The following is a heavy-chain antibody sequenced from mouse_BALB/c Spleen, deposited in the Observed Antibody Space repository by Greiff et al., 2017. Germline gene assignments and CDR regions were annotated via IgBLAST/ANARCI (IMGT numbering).Heavy chain of an antibody. CDR1: GFNIKDYY. J-gene: IGHJ4*01. Sequence: EVKLQESGAELVRSGASVKLSCTASGFNIKDYYMHWVKQRPEQGLEWIGWIDPENGDTEYAPKFQGKATMTADTSSNTAYLQLSSLTSEDTAVYYCNYYGYAMDYWGQGTSVTVSS. V-gene: IGHV14-4*02. D-gene: IGHD1-1*01. CDR2: IDPENGDT. CDR3: NYYGYAMDY.